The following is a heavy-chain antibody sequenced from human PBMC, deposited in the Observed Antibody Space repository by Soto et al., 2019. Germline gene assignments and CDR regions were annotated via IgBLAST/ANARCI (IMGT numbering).Heavy chain of an antibody. Sequence: GGSLRLSCAASGFTVSSNYMSWVRQAPGKGLEWVSVIYSGGSTYYADSVKGRFTISRDNSKNTLYLQMNSLRAEDTAVYYCAREPDYGDYSVGGPGAQKYGMDVWGKGTTVTVSS. D-gene: IGHD4-17*01. CDR2: IYSGGST. V-gene: IGHV3-53*01. CDR1: GFTVSSNY. J-gene: IGHJ6*04. CDR3: AREPDYGDYSVGGPGAQKYGMDV.